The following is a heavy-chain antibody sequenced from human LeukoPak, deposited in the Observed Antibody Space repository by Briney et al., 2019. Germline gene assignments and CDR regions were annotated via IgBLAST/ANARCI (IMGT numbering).Heavy chain of an antibody. D-gene: IGHD1-14*01. Sequence: PGGSLRLSCAASGFTFDDYGMSWVRQAPGKGLEWVSGTNWNGGSTGYADSVKGRFTISRDNAKNSLYLQMNSLRAEDTALYYCARCLPPDPDRLLPDYWGQGTLVTVSS. CDR2: TNWNGGST. J-gene: IGHJ4*02. CDR3: ARCLPPDPDRLLPDY. CDR1: GFTFDDYG. V-gene: IGHV3-20*04.